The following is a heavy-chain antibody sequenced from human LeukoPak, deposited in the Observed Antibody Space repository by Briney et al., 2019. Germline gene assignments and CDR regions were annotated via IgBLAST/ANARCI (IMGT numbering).Heavy chain of an antibody. Sequence: GGTLRLSCAASGFTFSDHYMDWVRQAPGKGLEWVGRTRNKANSYTTEYAASVKGRFTISRDDSKNSLYLQMNSLKTEDTAVYYCARGGLGVGYGDYDWFDPWGQGTLVTVSS. D-gene: IGHD4-17*01. V-gene: IGHV3-72*01. CDR2: TRNKANSYTT. CDR3: ARGGLGVGYGDYDWFDP. CDR1: GFTFSDHY. J-gene: IGHJ5*02.